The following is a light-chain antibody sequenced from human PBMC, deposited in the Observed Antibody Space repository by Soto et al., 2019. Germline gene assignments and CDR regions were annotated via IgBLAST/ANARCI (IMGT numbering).Light chain of an antibody. Sequence: IQVTQSPSSLSASVGDRVTITCRASQNINTYLNWYRQKSGKAPELLIFLASTLQTGVPSRFSGSGSGTNFSLTISGLQPDDFATYYCQQSFSNMVTVGGGSKVQI. J-gene: IGKJ4*01. CDR3: QQSFSNMVT. V-gene: IGKV1-39*01. CDR2: LAS. CDR1: QNINTY.